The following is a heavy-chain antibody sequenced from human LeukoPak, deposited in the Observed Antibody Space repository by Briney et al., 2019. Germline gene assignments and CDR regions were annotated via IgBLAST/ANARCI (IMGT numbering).Heavy chain of an antibody. D-gene: IGHD4-23*01. Sequence: GGSLRLSCAASGFTFSSYSMTWVRQAPWKGMEWVSYISSSTNTIYYADSVKGRFTISRDNAKNSLFLQMNSLRDEDTAVYYCARGGYGANDDAFDIWGQGTMVTVSS. J-gene: IGHJ3*02. CDR3: ARGGYGANDDAFDI. CDR1: GFTFSSYS. V-gene: IGHV3-48*02. CDR2: ISSSTNTI.